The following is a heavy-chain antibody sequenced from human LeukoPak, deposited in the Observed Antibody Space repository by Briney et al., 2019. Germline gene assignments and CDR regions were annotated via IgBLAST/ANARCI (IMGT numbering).Heavy chain of an antibody. V-gene: IGHV3-30-3*01. D-gene: IGHD2-21*02. CDR3: ARGLAYCGGDCYSGLGY. J-gene: IGHJ4*02. Sequence: GGSLRLSCAASGFTFSSYAMHWVRQAPGKGLEWVADISYDGSSKYYADSVKGRFTISRDNSKNTVYLQMNSLRAEDTAVYYCARGLAYCGGDCYSGLGYWGQGTLVTVSS. CDR2: ISYDGSSK. CDR1: GFTFSSYA.